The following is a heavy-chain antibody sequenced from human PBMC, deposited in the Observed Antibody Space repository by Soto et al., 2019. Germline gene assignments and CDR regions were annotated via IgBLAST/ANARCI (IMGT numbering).Heavy chain of an antibody. CDR1: GFTFSRFA. J-gene: IGHJ2*01. D-gene: IGHD2-21*02. V-gene: IGHV3-30-3*01. CDR2: ISYDGTTK. Sequence: GGSLRLSCAASGFTFSRFAIHWVRQAPGKGLEWVAAISYDGTTKFYADSVKGRSTISRDNSKNTLYLQMNSLRGEDTAVYYFARDPCGDCFGRYFDLWGHGTLVTVSS. CDR3: ARDPCGDCFGRYFDL.